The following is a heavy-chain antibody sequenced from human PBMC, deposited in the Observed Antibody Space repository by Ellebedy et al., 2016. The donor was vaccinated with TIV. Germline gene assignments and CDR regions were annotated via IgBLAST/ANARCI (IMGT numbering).Heavy chain of an antibody. V-gene: IGHV3-23*01. J-gene: IGHJ4*02. D-gene: IGHD3-10*01. Sequence: GESLKISXAASGFTFSSYAMSWVRQAPGKGLEWVSAISGSGGSTYYADSVKGRFTISRDNSKNTLYLQMNSLRAEDTAVYYCATLRADYWGQGTLVTVSS. CDR3: ATLRADY. CDR1: GFTFSSYA. CDR2: ISGSGGST.